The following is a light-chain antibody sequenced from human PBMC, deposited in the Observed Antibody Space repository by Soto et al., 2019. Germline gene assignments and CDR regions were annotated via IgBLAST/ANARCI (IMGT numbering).Light chain of an antibody. CDR1: SSNIGAGYD. J-gene: IGLJ2*01. Sequence: QSVLTQPPSVSGAPGQRVTISCTGSSSNIGAGYDVHWYQHLPGRAPKLLIYGNTNRPSGVPDLFSGSKSGTSASLAITGRPAEDEADYYCLSFDSSLSVVFGGGTKLTVL. CDR2: GNT. V-gene: IGLV1-40*01. CDR3: LSFDSSLSVV.